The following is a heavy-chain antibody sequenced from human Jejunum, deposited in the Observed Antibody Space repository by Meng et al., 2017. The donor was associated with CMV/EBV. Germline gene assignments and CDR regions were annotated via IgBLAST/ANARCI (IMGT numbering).Heavy chain of an antibody. CDR2: INKDGGEN. CDR1: RITCSKYW. D-gene: IGHD2-21*01. Sequence: CGASRITCSKYWIRWVSQATGKGLEWVANINKDGGENYYVDSVKGRFTISRDNAKNSLYLQMNSLRAEDAAVYFCAAYTKEALDIWGQGTLVTVSS. J-gene: IGHJ3*02. V-gene: IGHV3-7*01. CDR3: AAYTKEALDI.